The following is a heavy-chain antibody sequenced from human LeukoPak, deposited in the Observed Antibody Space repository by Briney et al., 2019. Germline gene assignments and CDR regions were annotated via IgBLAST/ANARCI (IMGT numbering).Heavy chain of an antibody. Sequence: SETLSLTCAVYGGSFSGYYWSWIRQPPGKGLEWIGEINHSGSTNYNPSLKSRVTISVDTSKNQFSLKLSSVTAADTAVYYCARHYSSGWPYFDYWGQGTLVTVSS. J-gene: IGHJ4*02. CDR3: ARHYSSGWPYFDY. V-gene: IGHV4-34*01. D-gene: IGHD6-19*01. CDR2: INHSGST. CDR1: GGSFSGYY.